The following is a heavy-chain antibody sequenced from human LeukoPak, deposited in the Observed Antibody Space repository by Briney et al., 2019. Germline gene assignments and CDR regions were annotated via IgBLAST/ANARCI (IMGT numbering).Heavy chain of an antibody. CDR3: ARDGRLYGSGSYPDY. V-gene: IGHV3-64*01. Sequence: PGGSLRLSCAASGFTFSSYAMNWVRQAPGKGLEYVSAISSNGGSTYYANSVKGRFTISRDNSKNTLYLQMGSLRAEDMAVYYCARDGRLYGSGSYPDYWGQGTLVTVSS. CDR2: ISSNGGST. CDR1: GFTFSSYA. J-gene: IGHJ4*02. D-gene: IGHD3-10*01.